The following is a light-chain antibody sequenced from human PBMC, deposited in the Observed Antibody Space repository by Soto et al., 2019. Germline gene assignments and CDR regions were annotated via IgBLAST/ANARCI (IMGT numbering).Light chain of an antibody. Sequence: DIQLTQSPSFLSASVGDRVTITCRASQGINTSLAWYQQKPGKAPKVLIYDASRLHSGVPSRFSGSGSGTEFTLTINSLQPEDFATYFCQQLSTYSSFGGGTKVDNK. J-gene: IGKJ4*01. CDR3: QQLSTYSS. CDR2: DAS. V-gene: IGKV1-9*01. CDR1: QGINTS.